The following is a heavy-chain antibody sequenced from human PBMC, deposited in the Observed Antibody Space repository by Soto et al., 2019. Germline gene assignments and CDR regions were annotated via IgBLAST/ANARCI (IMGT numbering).Heavy chain of an antibody. D-gene: IGHD5-12*01. V-gene: IGHV3-74*01. CDR1: GFTFSNYW. J-gene: IGHJ6*02. CDR3: ARGLRYYYRVDV. Sequence: EVQLVESGGGLVQPGGSLRLSCAASGFTFSNYWMHWVRQAPGKGLVWVSRIKYDASNTNYADSVKGRFSISRDNAKNSVYLQISSLRAEATAIYYCARGLRYYYRVDVWGQGTTVTVSS. CDR2: IKYDASNT.